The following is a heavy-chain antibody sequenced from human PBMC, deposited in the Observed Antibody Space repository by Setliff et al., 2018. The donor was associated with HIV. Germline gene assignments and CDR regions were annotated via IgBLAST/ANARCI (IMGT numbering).Heavy chain of an antibody. CDR2: IYAAGAT. D-gene: IGHD6-19*01. CDR1: GFSVGDNY. Sequence: GGSLRLSCEISGFSVGDNYMTWVRQTPKMGLEWVSLIYAAGATYYADSVEGRFTISRDTSTNTLYLQMHSLRADDTAVYYCAKGSGFHDYWGQGTRVTVSS. CDR3: AKGSGFHDY. V-gene: IGHV3-53*01. J-gene: IGHJ4*02.